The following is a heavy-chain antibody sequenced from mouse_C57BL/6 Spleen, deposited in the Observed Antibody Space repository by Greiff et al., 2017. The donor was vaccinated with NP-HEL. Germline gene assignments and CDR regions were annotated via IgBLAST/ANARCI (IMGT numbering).Heavy chain of an antibody. CDR2: IWWDDDK. D-gene: IGHD1-1*01. J-gene: IGHJ2*01. CDR3: ARGDYYGSSNYFDY. V-gene: IGHV8-8*01. CDR1: GFSLSTFGMG. Sequence: QVTLKVCGPGILQPSQTLSLTCSFSGFSLSTFGMGVGWIRQPSGKGLEWLAHIWWDDDKYYNPALKSRLTISKDTSKNQVFLKIANVDTADTATYYCARGDYYGSSNYFDYWGQGTTLTVSS.